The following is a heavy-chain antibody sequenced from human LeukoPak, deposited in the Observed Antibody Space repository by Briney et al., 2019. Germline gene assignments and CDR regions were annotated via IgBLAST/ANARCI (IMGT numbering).Heavy chain of an antibody. CDR1: GGSITSLY. CDR2: IFSTGST. V-gene: IGHV4-59*11. Sequence: SETLSFTCTISGGSITSLYWTWIRQPPGKGLEWIGYIFSTGSTNYNPSLKSRVTMSVDTSKNQFSLNLISVTAADTAVYYCASLSRDAFNHFDYWGQGTLVAVSS. J-gene: IGHJ4*02. CDR3: ASLSRDAFNHFDY. D-gene: IGHD5-24*01.